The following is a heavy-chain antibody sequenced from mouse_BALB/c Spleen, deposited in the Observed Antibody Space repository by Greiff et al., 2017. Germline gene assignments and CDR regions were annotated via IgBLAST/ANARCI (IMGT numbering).Heavy chain of an antibody. CDR2: IWAGGST. CDR1: GFSLTSYG. J-gene: IGHJ1*01. CDR3: ARDITTVVAHWYFDV. V-gene: IGHV2-9*02. Sequence: VQVVESGPGLVAPSQSLSITCTVSGFSLTSYGVHWVRQPPGKGLEWLGVIWAGGSTNYNSALMSRLSISKDNSKSQVFLKMNSLQTDDTAMYYCARDITTVVAHWYFDVWGEGTTVTVAS. D-gene: IGHD1-1*01.